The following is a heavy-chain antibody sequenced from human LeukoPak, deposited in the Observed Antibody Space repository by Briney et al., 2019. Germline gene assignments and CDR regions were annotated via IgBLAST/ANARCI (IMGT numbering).Heavy chain of an antibody. CDR1: GGSFSGYY. Sequence: SETLSLTCAVYGGSFSGYYWSWIRQPPGKGLEWIGEINHSGSTNYNPSLKSRVTISVDTPKNQFSLKLSSVTAADTAVYYCARGPGYSSGWYWGNWFDPWGQGTLVTVSS. CDR2: INHSGST. J-gene: IGHJ5*02. D-gene: IGHD6-19*01. CDR3: ARGPGYSSGWYWGNWFDP. V-gene: IGHV4-34*01.